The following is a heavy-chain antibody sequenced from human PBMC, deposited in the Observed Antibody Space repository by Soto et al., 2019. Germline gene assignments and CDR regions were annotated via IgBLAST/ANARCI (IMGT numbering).Heavy chain of an antibody. CDR3: XXXXXXXXXXXFDI. V-gene: IGHV1-69*12. Sequence: QVQLVQSGAEVKKPGSSVKVSCKASGGTFSNYAISWVRQAPGQGLEWMGGIIPIFGTSNSAQKFQGRVSITADESTSTAYMELSSLRSEDXXVXXXXXXXXXXXXXXFDIWGQGTMVTVSS. CDR1: GGTFSNYA. J-gene: IGHJ3*02. CDR2: IIPIFGTS.